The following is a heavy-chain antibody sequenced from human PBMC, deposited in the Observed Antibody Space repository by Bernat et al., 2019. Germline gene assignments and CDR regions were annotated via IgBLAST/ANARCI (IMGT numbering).Heavy chain of an antibody. D-gene: IGHD3-3*01. Sequence: QVQLQESGPGLVKPSETLSLTCTVSGGSISSYYWSWIRQPPGKGLEWIGYIYYSGSTNYNPSLKSRVTISVDTSKNQFSLKLSSVTAADTAVYYCARSTYYDFWSGYARGAHFDYWGQGTLVTVSS. J-gene: IGHJ4*02. V-gene: IGHV4-59*08. CDR1: GGSISSYY. CDR3: ARSTYYDFWSGYARGAHFDY. CDR2: IYYSGST.